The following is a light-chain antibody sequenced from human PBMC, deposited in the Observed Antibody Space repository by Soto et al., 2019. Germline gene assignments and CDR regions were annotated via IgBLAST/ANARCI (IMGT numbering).Light chain of an antibody. V-gene: IGKV3-20*01. CDR3: QQCGSSPWT. CDR2: AAS. Sequence: EIVLTQSPGTLSLSPGERATLSCRASQSVSSYYLAWYQQKPGQAPRLLIYAASSRATGIPDRFSGGGSETDFTLTISRLEPEDFAVYYCQQCGSSPWTFGQGTKVDI. J-gene: IGKJ1*01. CDR1: QSVSSYY.